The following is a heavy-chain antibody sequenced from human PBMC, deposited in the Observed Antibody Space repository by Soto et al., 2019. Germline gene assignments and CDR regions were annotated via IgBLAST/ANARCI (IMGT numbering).Heavy chain of an antibody. CDR1: GGTFSSYT. J-gene: IGHJ5*02. V-gene: IGHV1-69*04. Sequence: ASVKVSCKASGGTFSSYTISWVRQAPGQGLEWMGRIIPILGIANYAQKFQGRVTITADKSTSTAYMELSSLRSEDTAVYYCARDVVGGDHRSDWFAPRGQRSLVPVSS. D-gene: IGHD2-21*01. CDR2: IIPILGIA. CDR3: ARDVVGGDHRSDWFAP.